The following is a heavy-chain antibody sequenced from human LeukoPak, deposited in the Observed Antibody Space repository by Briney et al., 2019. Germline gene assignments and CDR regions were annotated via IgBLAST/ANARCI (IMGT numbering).Heavy chain of an antibody. CDR2: ISYDGSNK. CDR3: ARHYDIAQGMDV. Sequence: GGSLRLSCAASGFTFSSYAMHWVRQAPGKGLEWVAVISYDGSNKYYADSVKGRFTISRDNSKNTLYLQMNSLRAEDTAVYYCARHYDIAQGMDVWGQGTTVTVSS. J-gene: IGHJ6*02. CDR1: GFTFSSYA. V-gene: IGHV3-30*04. D-gene: IGHD3-9*01.